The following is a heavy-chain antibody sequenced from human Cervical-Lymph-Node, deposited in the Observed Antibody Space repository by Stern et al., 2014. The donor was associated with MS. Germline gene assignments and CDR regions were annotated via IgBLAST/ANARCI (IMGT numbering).Heavy chain of an antibody. J-gene: IGHJ5*02. CDR1: GDTFNNYA. D-gene: IGHD2-8*01. V-gene: IGHV1-69*12. CDR2: FITLFGTA. Sequence: QVQLVESGAEVKKPAASVKVSCTASGDTFNNYAINWVRQAPGQGLEWMGVFITLFGTAESAQRFRGSFTVSADESTSTAYIELTGLRSDDTAVYYCARDPQPTPTDGVVFVLNNGFDPWGQGTLVTVSS. CDR3: ARDPQPTPTDGVVFVLNNGFDP.